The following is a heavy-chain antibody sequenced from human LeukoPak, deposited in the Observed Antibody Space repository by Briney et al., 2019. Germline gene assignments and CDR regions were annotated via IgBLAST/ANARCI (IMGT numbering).Heavy chain of an antibody. D-gene: IGHD5-24*01. J-gene: IGHJ4*02. CDR1: GYTFTNFY. CDR2: INPSGGST. Sequence: GASVKVSCRASGYTFTNFYIHWVRQAPGQGLDWMGVINPSGGSTNYAQNFQGRVTMTTDTSTSTVYMELSNLRSEDTAVCYCARNRWLDYLGQGTLVTVSS. CDR3: ARNRWLDY. V-gene: IGHV1-46*01.